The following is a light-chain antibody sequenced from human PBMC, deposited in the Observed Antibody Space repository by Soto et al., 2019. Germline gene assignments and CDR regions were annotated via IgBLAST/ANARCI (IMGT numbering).Light chain of an antibody. CDR1: QGISSY. V-gene: IGKV1-9*01. CDR2: KAS. J-gene: IGKJ4*01. CDR3: QQLSSYPVT. Sequence: DIQLTQSPSFLSASVGDRVTISCRACQGISSYLPWYQQKPGKAPKPLSYKASTLKSGVPSRFSGSGSGTEFTLTISSLQPEDFATYYCQQLSSYPVTFGGGTKVDI.